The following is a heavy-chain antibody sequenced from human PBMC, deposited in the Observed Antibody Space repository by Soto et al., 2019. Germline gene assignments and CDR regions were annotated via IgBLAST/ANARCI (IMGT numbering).Heavy chain of an antibody. V-gene: IGHV1-46*01. Sequence: ASVKVSCKASGYTFTSYYMHWVRQAPGQGLEWMGIINPSGGSTSYAQKFQGRVTMTGDTSTSTVYMELSSLRSEDTAVYYCARVFIVGATYYYYGMDVWGQGTTVTVSS. CDR1: GYTFTSYY. CDR3: ARVFIVGATYYYYGMDV. CDR2: INPSGGST. J-gene: IGHJ6*02. D-gene: IGHD1-26*01.